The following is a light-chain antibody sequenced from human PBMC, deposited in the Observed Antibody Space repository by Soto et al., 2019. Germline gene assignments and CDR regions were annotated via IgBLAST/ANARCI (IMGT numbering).Light chain of an antibody. CDR2: GAS. J-gene: IGKJ4*01. V-gene: IGKV3-20*01. CDR3: QQYGSSPPGLT. CDR1: QSVSSSY. Sequence: EIVLTQSPGTPSLSPGERATLSFRASQSVSSSYLAWYQQKPGQAPRLLIYGASSRATGIPDRFSGSGSGTDFTLTISRLEPEDFAVYYCQQYGSSPPGLTFGGGTKVDI.